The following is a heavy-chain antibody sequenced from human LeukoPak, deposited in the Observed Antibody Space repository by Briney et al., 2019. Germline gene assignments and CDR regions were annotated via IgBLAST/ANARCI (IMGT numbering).Heavy chain of an antibody. CDR2: IYYSGSS. Sequence: SETLSLTCTVSGGSINNGGYYWSWIRQHPGKGLEWIGYIYYSGSSYYNPSLRSRVTISVDTSKNQFSLKLSSVTAADTAVYYCAISAMDAFDIWGQGTMVTVSS. D-gene: IGHD2-2*01. CDR3: AISAMDAFDI. J-gene: IGHJ3*02. V-gene: IGHV4-31*03. CDR1: GGSINNGGYY.